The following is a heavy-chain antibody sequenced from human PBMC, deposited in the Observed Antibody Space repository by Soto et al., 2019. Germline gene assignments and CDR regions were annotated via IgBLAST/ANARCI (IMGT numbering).Heavy chain of an antibody. CDR1: GGSISSGGYY. CDR2: IYYSGST. V-gene: IGHV4-31*03. CDR3: ARGYRYSSSWPGNWFDP. Sequence: PSETLSLTCTVSGGSISSGGYYWSWIRQHPGKGLEWIGYIYYSGSTYYNPSLKSRVTISVDTSKNQFSLKLSSVTAADTALYYCARGYRYSSSWPGNWFDPWGQGTLVTVSS. D-gene: IGHD6-13*01. J-gene: IGHJ5*02.